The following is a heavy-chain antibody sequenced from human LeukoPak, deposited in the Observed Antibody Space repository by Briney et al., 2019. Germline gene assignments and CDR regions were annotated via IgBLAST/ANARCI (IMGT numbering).Heavy chain of an antibody. Sequence: GASVKVSCKTSGYTFTSYYIHWVRQAPGQGLEWMGIINSRVGATNYAQKFQGRSTMTRDTSTSTVYMELSSQPSEDTAVYYCARATNFYYCYGMDVWGQGTTVSVS. V-gene: IGHV1-46*01. CDR2: INSRVGAT. D-gene: IGHD1-26*01. J-gene: IGHJ6*02. CDR1: GYTFTSYY. CDR3: ARATNFYYCYGMDV.